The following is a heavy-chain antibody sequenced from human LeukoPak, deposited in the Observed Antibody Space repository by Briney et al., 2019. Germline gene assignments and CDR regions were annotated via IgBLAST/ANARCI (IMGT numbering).Heavy chain of an antibody. D-gene: IGHD4-11*01. CDR3: ARDRGDSNYYFDY. V-gene: IGHV3-23*01. J-gene: IGHJ4*02. CDR1: GFTFSSYA. Sequence: GGSLRLSCAASGFTFSSYAMSWVRQAPGKGLEWVSAISGSGGSTYYADSVKGRFTISRDNSKNTLYLQMNSLRAEDTAVYYCARDRGDSNYYFDYWGQGTLVTVSS. CDR2: ISGSGGST.